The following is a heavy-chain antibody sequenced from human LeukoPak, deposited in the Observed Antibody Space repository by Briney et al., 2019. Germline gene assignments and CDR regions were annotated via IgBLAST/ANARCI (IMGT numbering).Heavy chain of an antibody. Sequence: PGGSLRLSCAASGFTFSSYSMNWVRQAPGKGLEWVSSISSSSSYIYYADSVKSRFTISRDNVKNSLYLQMNSLRAEDTAVYYCARDLYSSSSGYNWFDPWGQGTLVTVSS. CDR1: GFTFSSYS. J-gene: IGHJ5*02. D-gene: IGHD6-6*01. CDR3: ARDLYSSSSGYNWFDP. CDR2: ISSSSSYI. V-gene: IGHV3-21*01.